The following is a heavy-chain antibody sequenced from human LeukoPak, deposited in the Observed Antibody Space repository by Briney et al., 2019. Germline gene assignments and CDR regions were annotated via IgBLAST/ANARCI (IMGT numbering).Heavy chain of an antibody. V-gene: IGHV3-7*01. D-gene: IGHD6-13*01. CDR1: GFTFANYW. J-gene: IGHJ4*02. CDR2: IVDDGNKK. Sequence: GESLRLSCAASGFTFANYWMNWVRQAPGKGLEWVASIVDDGNKKNYVDSVKGRFTISRDNVENSLYLQMNSLRVEDTAVYYCARGRGIALWGQGTLVTVSS. CDR3: ARGRGIAL.